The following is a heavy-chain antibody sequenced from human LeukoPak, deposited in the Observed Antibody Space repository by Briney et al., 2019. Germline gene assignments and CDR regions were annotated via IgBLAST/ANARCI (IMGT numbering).Heavy chain of an antibody. CDR1: GYTFTSYG. CDR2: ISAYNGNT. J-gene: IGHJ3*02. D-gene: IGHD3-10*02. V-gene: IGHV1-18*01. Sequence: ASLKVSCKASGYTFTSYGISWVRQAPGQGLEWMGGISAYNGNTNYAQKLQGRVTMTTDTSTSTAYMELRSLRSDDTAVYYCARESMIGGFDIWGQGTMVTVSS. CDR3: ARESMIGGFDI.